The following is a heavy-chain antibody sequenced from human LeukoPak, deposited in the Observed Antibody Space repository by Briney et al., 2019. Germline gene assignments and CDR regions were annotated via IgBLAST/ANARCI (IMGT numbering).Heavy chain of an antibody. J-gene: IGHJ4*02. V-gene: IGHV4-39*01. CDR3: ARQPFPYGDLFYFDY. Sequence: SETLSLTCTVSGGSITSSSYYWGWIRQPPGKGLEWIGSIYSVGSTYYNPSLKSRVTISVDTSKNQFSLKLNSVTAADTAVYYCARQPFPYGDLFYFDYWGQGTLVTVSS. CDR1: GGSITSSSYY. CDR2: IYSVGST. D-gene: IGHD4-17*01.